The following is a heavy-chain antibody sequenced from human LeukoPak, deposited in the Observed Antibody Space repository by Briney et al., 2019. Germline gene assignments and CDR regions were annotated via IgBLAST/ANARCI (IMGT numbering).Heavy chain of an antibody. J-gene: IGHJ6*03. V-gene: IGHV3-48*04. CDR1: GFTFSSYS. Sequence: HPGGSLRLSCAASGFTFSSYSMDWVRQAPGKGLEWISYISSGSSAIYYADSVKGRFTISRDNAKNSLYLQTNSLRAEDTAVYYCTRDKGYSSGWYNYYYYYMDVWGKGTTVTISS. D-gene: IGHD6-19*01. CDR2: ISSGSSAI. CDR3: TRDKGYSSGWYNYYYYYMDV.